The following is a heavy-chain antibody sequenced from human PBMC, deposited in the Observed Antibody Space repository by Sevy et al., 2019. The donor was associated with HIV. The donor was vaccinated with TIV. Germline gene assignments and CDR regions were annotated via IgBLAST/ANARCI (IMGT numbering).Heavy chain of an antibody. CDR3: SYGDSGPYYFDY. CDR1: GFTFSGST. J-gene: IGHJ4*02. V-gene: IGHV3-73*01. Sequence: QQSQTLSLTCAASGFTFSGSTIYWVRQASGKGLEWIGRSRMKANAYATSYAASVKGRFTISRDDSKNTAYLQMNSLKTEDTAVYYCSYGDSGPYYFDYWGQGTLVTVSS. CDR2: SRMKANAYAT. D-gene: IGHD4-17*01.